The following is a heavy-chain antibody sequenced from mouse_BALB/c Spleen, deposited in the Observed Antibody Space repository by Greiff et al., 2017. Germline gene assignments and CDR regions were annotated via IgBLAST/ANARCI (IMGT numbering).Heavy chain of an antibody. Sequence: EVHLVESGGGLVQPGGSRKLSCAASGFTFSSFGMHWVRQAPEKGLEWVAYISSGSSTIYYADTVKGRFTISRDNPKNTLFLQMTSLRSEDTAMYYCARSPYGSSGYFDVWGAGTTVTVSS. CDR1: GFTFSSFG. CDR2: ISSGSSTI. J-gene: IGHJ1*01. D-gene: IGHD1-1*01. CDR3: ARSPYGSSGYFDV. V-gene: IGHV5-17*02.